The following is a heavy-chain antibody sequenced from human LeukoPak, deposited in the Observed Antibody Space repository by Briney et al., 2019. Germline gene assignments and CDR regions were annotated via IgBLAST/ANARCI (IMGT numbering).Heavy chain of an antibody. Sequence: SETLSLTCTVCGGSISSHYWSWMRQPPGKGLEWIGYIYYSGSTNYNPSLKSRVTISVDTSKNQFSLKLSSVTAADTAVYYGARASTPGYYYYYMDGWGKGTTVTVSS. CDR1: GGSISSHY. V-gene: IGHV4-59*11. J-gene: IGHJ6*03. CDR3: ARASTPGYYYYYMDG. CDR2: IYYSGST. D-gene: IGHD5/OR15-5a*01.